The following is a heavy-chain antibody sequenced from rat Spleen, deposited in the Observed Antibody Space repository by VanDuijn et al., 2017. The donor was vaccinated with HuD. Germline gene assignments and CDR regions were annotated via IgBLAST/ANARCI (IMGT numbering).Heavy chain of an antibody. CDR3: TTGPSYDGYYHPDY. J-gene: IGHJ2*01. Sequence: EVQLVESGGGLVQPGRSLKLSCAASGFTFSDYNMAWVRQAPTKGLEWVASISYDGGSTYYRDSVKGRFTISRDNAKSSLYLQMDSLRSEDTATYYCTTGPSYDGYYHPDYWGQGVMVTVSS. V-gene: IGHV5-20*01. CDR2: ISYDGGST. CDR1: GFTFSDYN. D-gene: IGHD1-12*03.